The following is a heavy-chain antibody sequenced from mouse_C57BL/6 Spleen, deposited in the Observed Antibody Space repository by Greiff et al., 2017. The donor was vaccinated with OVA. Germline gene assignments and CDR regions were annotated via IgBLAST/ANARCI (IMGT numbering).Heavy chain of an antibody. CDR1: GYTFTDYY. J-gene: IGHJ1*03. CDR3: SSDRYGWYLDV. Sequence: EVQLQQSGPELVKPGASVKISCKASGYTFTDYYMNWVKQSHGKGLEWIGEIIPNSGGTSYNEKFKGKATLTVDKSSSTAYMELRSLTSEDSAVYYCSSDRYGWYLDVWGTGTTVTVSA. D-gene: IGHD1-1*01. CDR2: IIPNSGGT. V-gene: IGHV1-26*01.